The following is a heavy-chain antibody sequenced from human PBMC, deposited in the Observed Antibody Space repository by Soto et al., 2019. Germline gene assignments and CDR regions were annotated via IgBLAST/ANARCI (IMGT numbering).Heavy chain of an antibody. CDR3: VRGKVGSGSYAFDS. V-gene: IGHV3-33*01. J-gene: IGHJ4*02. CDR2: IWYDGSNK. Sequence: GGSLRLSCAASGFTFSSYGMHWVRQAPGKGLEWVAVIWYDGSNKYYADSVKGRFTISRDNSKNTLYLQMNSLRAEDTAVYYCVRGKVGSGSYAFDSWGPGTLVTVSS. D-gene: IGHD3-10*01. CDR1: GFTFSSYG.